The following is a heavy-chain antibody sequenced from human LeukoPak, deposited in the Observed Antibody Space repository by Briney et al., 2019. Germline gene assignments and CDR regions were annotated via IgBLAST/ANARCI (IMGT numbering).Heavy chain of an antibody. D-gene: IGHD4-11*01. CDR2: INPSGGST. CDR3: ARATTVTTRWIYYFDY. Sequence: ASVKVSCKASGYTFTSYYMHWVRQAPGQGLEWMGIINPSGGSTSYAQKFQGRVTMTRDTSTSTVYMELSSLRSEDTAVYYCARATTVTTRWIYYFDYWGQGTLVTVSS. J-gene: IGHJ4*02. V-gene: IGHV1-46*01. CDR1: GYTFTSYY.